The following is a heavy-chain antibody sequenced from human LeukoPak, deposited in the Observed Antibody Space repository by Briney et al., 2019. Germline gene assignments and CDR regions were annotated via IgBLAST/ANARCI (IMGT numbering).Heavy chain of an antibody. V-gene: IGHV4-38-2*02. J-gene: IGHJ5*02. CDR2: FYHSGST. CDR1: GYSISSGYY. Sequence: SETLSLTCTVSGYSISSGYYWGWIRQPRGKGLEWIGSFYHSGSTYYNPSLKSRITISVDTSKNQFSLKLSSVTAADTAVYYCTRRPYCSGGSCYGTGAWFDPWGQGTLVTVSS. D-gene: IGHD2-15*01. CDR3: TRRPYCSGGSCYGTGAWFDP.